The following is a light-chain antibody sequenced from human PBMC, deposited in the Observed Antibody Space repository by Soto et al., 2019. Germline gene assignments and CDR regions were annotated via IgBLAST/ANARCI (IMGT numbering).Light chain of an antibody. CDR3: SSYAVNRDVL. V-gene: IGLV2-8*01. CDR1: SSDVGGYNY. CDR2: EVN. Sequence: QSALTQPPSASGSPGQSVTISCTGTSSDVGGYNYVSWYQQHPGKAPKLMIYEVNKRPSGVPDRFSGSKSGNTASLTVSGLQAEDEADYYCSSYAVNRDVLFGGGTKVTVL. J-gene: IGLJ2*01.